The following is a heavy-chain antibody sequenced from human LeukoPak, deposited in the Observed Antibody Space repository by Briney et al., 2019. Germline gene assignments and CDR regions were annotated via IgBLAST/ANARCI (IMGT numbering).Heavy chain of an antibody. CDR3: ARDGGLYSVVRGADYNYFDY. J-gene: IGHJ4*02. Sequence: GGSLRLSCVASGLTFSSYWMSWVRQAPGKGLEWVANIKQDGGEKYYVDSVKGRFTISRDNSKNTLYLQMNSLRAEDTAMYYCARDGGLYSVVRGADYNYFDYWGQGTLVTVSS. D-gene: IGHD3-10*01. CDR1: GLTFSSYW. V-gene: IGHV3-7*01. CDR2: IKQDGGEK.